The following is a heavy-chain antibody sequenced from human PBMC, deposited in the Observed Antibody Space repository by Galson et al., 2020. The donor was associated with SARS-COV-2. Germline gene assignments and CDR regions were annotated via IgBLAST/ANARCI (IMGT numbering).Heavy chain of an antibody. CDR3: AKGKELRYFDWPHYFDY. Sequence: GESLKISCAASGFTFSSYAMSWVRQAPGKGLEWVSAISGSGGSTYYADSVKGRFTISRDNSKNTLYLQMNSLRAEDTAVYYCAKGKELRYFDWPHYFDYWGQGTLVTVSS. D-gene: IGHD3-9*01. CDR1: GFTFSSYA. V-gene: IGHV3-23*01. CDR2: ISGSGGST. J-gene: IGHJ4*02.